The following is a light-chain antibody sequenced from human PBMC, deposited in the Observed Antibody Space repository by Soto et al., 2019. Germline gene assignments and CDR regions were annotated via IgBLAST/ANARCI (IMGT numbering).Light chain of an antibody. J-gene: IGKJ4*01. CDR1: QNLSSGY. CDR3: QQRSNWPSVT. Sequence: EIVLTQSPGTLSLSPGERATLSCRASQNLSSGYLAWYQQKPGQAPRILIYAASSRATGIPDRFSGSGSGTDFSLTISRLEPEDFAVYYCQQRSNWPSVTFGGGTKVEIK. V-gene: IGKV3D-20*02. CDR2: AAS.